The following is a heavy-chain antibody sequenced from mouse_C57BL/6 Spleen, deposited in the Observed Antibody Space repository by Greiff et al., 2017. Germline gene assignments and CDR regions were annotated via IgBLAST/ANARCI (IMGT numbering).Heavy chain of an antibody. CDR2: SRNKANDYTT. V-gene: IGHV7-1*01. CDR1: GFTFSDFY. Sequence: EVKLMVSGGGLVQSGRSLRLSCATSGFTFSDFYMEWVRQAPGKGLEWIAASRNKANDYTTEYSASVKGRFIVSRDTSQSILYLQMNALRAEDTAIYYCARALYYYGSSPYWYFDVWDTGTTVTVSA. D-gene: IGHD1-1*01. J-gene: IGHJ1*03. CDR3: ARALYYYGSSPYWYFDV.